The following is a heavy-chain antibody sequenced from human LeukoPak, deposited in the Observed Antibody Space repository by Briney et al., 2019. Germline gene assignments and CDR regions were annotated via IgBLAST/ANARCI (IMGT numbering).Heavy chain of an antibody. V-gene: IGHV4-34*01. CDR1: GGSFSGYY. CDR3: ARGGFKASYGY. D-gene: IGHD3-10*01. J-gene: IGHJ4*02. CDR2: INHSGST. Sequence: SETLSLTCAVYGGSFSGYYWSWIRQPPGKGLEWIGEINHSGSTNYNPSLKSRVTISVDTSKDQFSLKLSSVTAADTAVYYCARGGFKASYGYWGQGTLVTVSS.